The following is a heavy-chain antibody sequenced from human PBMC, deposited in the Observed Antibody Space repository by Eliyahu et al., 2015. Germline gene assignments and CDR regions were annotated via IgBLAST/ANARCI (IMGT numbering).Heavy chain of an antibody. CDR2: IYTSGST. Sequence: QVQLQESGPGLVKPSQTLSLTCTVSGGSISSGSYYWSWIRQPAGKGLEWIGRIYTSGSTNYNPSLKSRVTISVDTSKNQFSLKLSSVTAADTAVYYCARDRVLSWFDPWGQGTLSPSPQ. D-gene: IGHD2-15*01. CDR1: GGSISSGSYY. V-gene: IGHV4-61*02. CDR3: ARDRVLSWFDP. J-gene: IGHJ5*02.